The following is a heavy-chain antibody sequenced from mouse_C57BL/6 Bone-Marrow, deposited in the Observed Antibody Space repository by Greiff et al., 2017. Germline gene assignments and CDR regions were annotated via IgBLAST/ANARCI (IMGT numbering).Heavy chain of an antibody. Sequence: EVQGVESGGGLVKPGGFLKLSCAASGFTFSSYTMSWVRQTPEKRLEWVATISGGGGNTYYPDSVKGRFTISRDNAKNTLYLQMSSLRSEDTALYYCARLDGYWGYAMDYWGQGTSVTVSS. J-gene: IGHJ4*01. V-gene: IGHV5-9*01. CDR1: GFTFSSYT. CDR3: ARLDGYWGYAMDY. D-gene: IGHD2-3*01. CDR2: ISGGGGNT.